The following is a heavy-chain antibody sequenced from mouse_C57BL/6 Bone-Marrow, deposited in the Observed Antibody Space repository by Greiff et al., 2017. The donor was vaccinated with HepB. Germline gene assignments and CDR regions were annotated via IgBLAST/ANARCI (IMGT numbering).Heavy chain of an antibody. CDR1: GYTFTSYG. CDR2: IYPRSGNT. CDR3: ARSGLLLRLGPAY. J-gene: IGHJ3*01. Sequence: QVQLQQSGAELARPGASVKLSCKASGYTFTSYGISWVKQRTGQGLEWIGEIYPRSGNTYYNEKFKGKATLTADKSSSTAYMELRSLTSEDSAVYFCARSGLLLRLGPAYWGRGTLVTVSA. V-gene: IGHV1-81*01. D-gene: IGHD1-1*01.